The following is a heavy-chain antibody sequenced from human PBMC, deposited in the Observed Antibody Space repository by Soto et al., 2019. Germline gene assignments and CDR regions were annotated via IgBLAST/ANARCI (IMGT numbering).Heavy chain of an antibody. V-gene: IGHV3-23*01. CDR2: ISGSGGST. D-gene: IGHD3-22*01. CDR1: GFTFSSYA. CDR3: AKGGYTYYYDISGYPFIAGGDYYYYGMDV. J-gene: IGHJ6*02. Sequence: GGSLRLSCAASGFTFSSYAMSWVRQAPGKGLEWVSAISGSGGSTYYADSVKGRFTISRDNSKNTLYLQMNSLRAEDTAVYYCAKGGYTYYYDISGYPFIAGGDYYYYGMDVWGQGTTVTVSS.